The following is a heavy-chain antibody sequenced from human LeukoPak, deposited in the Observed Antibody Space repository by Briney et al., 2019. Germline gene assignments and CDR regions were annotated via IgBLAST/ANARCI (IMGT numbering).Heavy chain of an antibody. CDR1: GYTFTSYA. Sequence: ASVKVSCKASGYTFTSYAMHWVRQAPGQRLEWMGWINAGNGNTKYSQKFQGRVTITRDTSASTAYMELSSLRSEDTAVYYCARDSRSIAARPLAYWGQGTLVTVSS. CDR3: ARDSRSIAARPLAY. D-gene: IGHD6-6*01. J-gene: IGHJ4*02. CDR2: INAGNGNT. V-gene: IGHV1-3*01.